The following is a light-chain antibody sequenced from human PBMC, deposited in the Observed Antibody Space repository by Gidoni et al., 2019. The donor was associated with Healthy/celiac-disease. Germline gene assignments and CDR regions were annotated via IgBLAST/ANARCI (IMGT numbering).Light chain of an antibody. CDR1: QIISSY. CDR3: QQSYSTPIT. V-gene: IGKV1-39*01. Sequence: DIQMTQSPSSLSASLADRVTITCRASQIISSYLNWYQQKPGKAPKLLIYAASSLQSGVPARFSGSGSGTDFTLTISSLQPEDFATYYCQQSYSTPITFXQXTRLEIK. CDR2: AAS. J-gene: IGKJ5*01.